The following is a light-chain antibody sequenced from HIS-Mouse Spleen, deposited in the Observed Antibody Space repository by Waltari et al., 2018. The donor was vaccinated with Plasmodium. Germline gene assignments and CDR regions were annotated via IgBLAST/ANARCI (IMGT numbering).Light chain of an antibody. Sequence: DIVMTQSPDSLAVSLGERATINCKSSKSVLYSSNNKNNLHWYQQKPGQPPKLLIYWASTRESGVPDRFSGSGSGTDFTLTISSLQAEDVAVYYCQQYYSTPLTFGGGTKVEIK. CDR2: WAS. V-gene: IGKV4-1*01. CDR1: KSVLYSSNNKNN. J-gene: IGKJ4*01. CDR3: QQYYSTPLT.